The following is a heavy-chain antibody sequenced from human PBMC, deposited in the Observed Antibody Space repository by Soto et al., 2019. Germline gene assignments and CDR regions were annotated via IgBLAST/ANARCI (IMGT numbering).Heavy chain of an antibody. CDR2: IIPMFGTT. Sequence: SVKVSCKASGGAFSSSSINWVRQAPGQGLGWMGGIIPMFGTTNYAQKLQGRVTLTADESTSTAYMEMTDLRSEDTAVYYCAEGGGGYDTWGQGTLVTVYS. V-gene: IGHV1-69*13. CDR3: AEGGGGYDT. J-gene: IGHJ5*02. CDR1: GGAFSSSS. D-gene: IGHD3-22*01.